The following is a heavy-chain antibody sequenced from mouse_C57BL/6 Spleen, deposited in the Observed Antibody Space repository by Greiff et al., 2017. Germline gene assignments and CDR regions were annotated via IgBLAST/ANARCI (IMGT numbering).Heavy chain of an antibody. CDR3: ARDPIITTVHWYFDV. Sequence: QVQLQQSGAELARPGASVKLSCKASGYTFTSSGISWVKQRTGQGLEWIGEIYPRSGNTYYNEKFKGKATLTADKSSSTAYMELRSLTSEDSAVYFCARDPIITTVHWYFDVWGTGTTVTVSS. D-gene: IGHD1-1*01. V-gene: IGHV1-81*01. CDR1: GYTFTSSG. J-gene: IGHJ1*03. CDR2: IYPRSGNT.